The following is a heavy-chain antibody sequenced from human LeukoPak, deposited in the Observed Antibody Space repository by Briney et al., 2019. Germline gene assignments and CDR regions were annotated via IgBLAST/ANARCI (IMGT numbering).Heavy chain of an antibody. CDR1: GFTFSSYA. CDR2: ISGSGGST. CDR3: AKDVGGYSSGDY. Sequence: GGSLRLSCAASGFTFSSYAMSWVRQAPGKGLEWVSAISGSGGSTYYADSVKCRFTISRDNSKNTLYLQMNSLRAEDTAVYYCAKDVGGYSSGDYWGQGTLVTVSS. D-gene: IGHD3-22*01. J-gene: IGHJ4*02. V-gene: IGHV3-23*01.